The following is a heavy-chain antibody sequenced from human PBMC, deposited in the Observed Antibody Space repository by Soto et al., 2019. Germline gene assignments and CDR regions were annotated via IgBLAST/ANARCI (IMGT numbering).Heavy chain of an antibody. J-gene: IGHJ4*02. D-gene: IGHD3-16*01. V-gene: IGHV3-7*01. CDR1: GFTFSSYW. CDR3: ARVPVAYYDYIWGSLEY. CDR2: IKQDGSEK. Sequence: GGSLRLSCAASGFTFSSYWMSWVRQAPGKGLEWVANIKQDGSEKYYVDSVKGRFTISRDNAKNSLYLQMNSLRAEDTAVYYCARVPVAYYDYIWGSLEYWGQGTLVTVSS.